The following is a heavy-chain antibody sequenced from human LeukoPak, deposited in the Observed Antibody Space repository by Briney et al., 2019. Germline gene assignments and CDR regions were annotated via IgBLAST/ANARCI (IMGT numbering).Heavy chain of an antibody. CDR2: ISIEGRNK. CDR3: ANAASEDYYYGMDV. J-gene: IGHJ6*04. V-gene: IGHV3-30-3*02. Sequence: PGRCLRLSCAASGFTFSSDAMGWGRRAPGKGHGWGVGISIEGRNKYYADSVKVRSPISRDNSKNTLYLQMSSLRAVDTAVYYWANAASEDYYYGMDVWGKGTTVTVSS. D-gene: IGHD3-3*01. CDR1: GFTFSSDA.